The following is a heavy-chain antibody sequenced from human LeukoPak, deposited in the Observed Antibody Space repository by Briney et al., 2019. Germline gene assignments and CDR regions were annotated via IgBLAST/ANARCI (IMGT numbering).Heavy chain of an antibody. CDR1: GFTFSSYI. V-gene: IGHV3-23*01. CDR3: AKEVGMYGTPTLDF. J-gene: IGHJ4*02. D-gene: IGHD1/OR15-1a*01. CDR2: IPGSGVDT. Sequence: GGSLRLSCAASGFTFSSYIMHWVRQAPGKGLEWVSGIPGSGVDTFYADSVKGRFTISRDNSKNTLFLQMNSLRAEDTAVYYCAKEVGMYGTPTLDFWGQGTVVTVSS.